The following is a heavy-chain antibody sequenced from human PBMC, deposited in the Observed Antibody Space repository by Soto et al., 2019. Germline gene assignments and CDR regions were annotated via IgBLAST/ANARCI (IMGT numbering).Heavy chain of an antibody. CDR2: ISYDGSNK. D-gene: IGHD1-1*01. V-gene: IGHV3-30-3*01. J-gene: IGHJ6*02. CDR3: ARDRLRYNWNDFPYYYYGMDV. Sequence: QVQLVESGGGVVQPGRSLRLSCAASGFTFSSYAMHWVRQAPGKGLEWVAVISYDGSNKYYADSVKGRFTISRDNSKNTSYLQMNSLRAEATAVYYCARDRLRYNWNDFPYYYYGMDVWGQGTTVTVSS. CDR1: GFTFSSYA.